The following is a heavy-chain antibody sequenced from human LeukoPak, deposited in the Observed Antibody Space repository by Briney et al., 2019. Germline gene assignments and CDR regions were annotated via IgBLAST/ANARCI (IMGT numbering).Heavy chain of an antibody. J-gene: IGHJ4*02. CDR1: RYTFTGYY. Sequence: ASVKVSCKASRYTFTGYYMHWVRQAPGQGLEWMGWINPNSGDTNSAQKFQGRVTMTRDMSTSTVYMELSSLRSEDTAVYYCARDLSGVTGYTYGRGIDYWGQGTLVTVSS. CDR2: INPNSGDT. CDR3: ARDLSGVTGYTYGRGIDY. V-gene: IGHV1-2*02. D-gene: IGHD5-18*01.